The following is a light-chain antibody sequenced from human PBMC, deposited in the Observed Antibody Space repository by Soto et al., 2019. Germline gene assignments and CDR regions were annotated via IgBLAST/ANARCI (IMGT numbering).Light chain of an antibody. CDR1: QSISSY. Sequence: DIHMAHSPSSLSSSLVDRVTIACRASQSISSYLNWYQQKPGKAPKLLIYAASSLQSGVPSRFSGSGSGTDFTLTISSLQPEDFATYYCQQSYSTPLTFGGGTKVDIK. J-gene: IGKJ4*01. CDR2: AAS. CDR3: QQSYSTPLT. V-gene: IGKV1-39*01.